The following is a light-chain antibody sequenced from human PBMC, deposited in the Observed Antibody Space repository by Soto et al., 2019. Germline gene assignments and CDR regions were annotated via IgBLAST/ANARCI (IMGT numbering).Light chain of an antibody. CDR1: SSDVGIYTL. J-gene: IGLJ2*01. V-gene: IGLV2-23*03. CDR3: CSYAGGRTFGA. CDR2: EGT. Sequence: QSALTQPASVSESLGQSITISCTGTSSDVGIYTLVSWYQQHPGKAPKLMINEGTKRPSGVSDRFSGSTSGNTASLTISGLQAEDEADYYCCSYAGGRTFGAFGGRTKLTVL.